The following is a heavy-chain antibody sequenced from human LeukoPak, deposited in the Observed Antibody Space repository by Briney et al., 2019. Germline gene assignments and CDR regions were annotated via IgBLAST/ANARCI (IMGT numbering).Heavy chain of an antibody. CDR1: GGSISSSSYY. V-gene: IGHV4-39*01. Sequence: SETLSLTCTVSGGSISSSSYYWGWIRQPPGKGLEWIGSIYYSGSTYYNPSLKSRVTISVDTSKNQFSLKLSSVTAADTAVYYCASEGWIGSGWYGIDYWGQGTLVTVSS. CDR2: IYYSGST. D-gene: IGHD6-19*01. CDR3: ASEGWIGSGWYGIDY. J-gene: IGHJ4*02.